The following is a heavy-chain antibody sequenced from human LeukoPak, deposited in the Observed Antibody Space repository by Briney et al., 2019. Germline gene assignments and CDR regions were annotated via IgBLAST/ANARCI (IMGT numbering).Heavy chain of an antibody. CDR1: GFSFTSYN. V-gene: IGHV3-30*03. CDR3: ARDTWGGMNDY. CDR2: ISYDGNIK. J-gene: IGHJ4*02. Sequence: PGTSLRLSCAASGFSFTSYNFHWVRQAPGKGLKWLGFISYDGNIKYEDSVKGRFTISRDNSKNTLYLQMNSLRAEDTAVYYCARDTWGGMNDYWGQGTLVTVSS. D-gene: IGHD3-10*01.